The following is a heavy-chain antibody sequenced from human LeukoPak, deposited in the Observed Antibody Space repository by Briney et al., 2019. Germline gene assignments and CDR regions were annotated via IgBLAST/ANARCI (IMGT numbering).Heavy chain of an antibody. Sequence: GGSLRLSRAASGFTFSSYWMHWVRQAPGKGLVWVSRINSDGSSTSYADSVKGRFTISRDNAKNTLYLQMNSLRAEDTAVYYCAREEDCSGGSCYEPSLGYWGQGTLVTVSS. J-gene: IGHJ4*02. CDR3: AREEDCSGGSCYEPSLGY. CDR1: GFTFSSYW. V-gene: IGHV3-74*01. CDR2: INSDGSST. D-gene: IGHD2-15*01.